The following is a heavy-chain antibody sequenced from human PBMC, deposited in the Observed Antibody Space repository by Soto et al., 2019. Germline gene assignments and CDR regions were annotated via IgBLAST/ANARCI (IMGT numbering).Heavy chain of an antibody. CDR1: GGTFSSYA. D-gene: IGHD5-12*01. CDR3: ARESPRGYSGYDLAY. CDR2: IIPIFGTA. J-gene: IGHJ4*02. Sequence: EASVKVSCKASGGTFSSYAISWVRQAPGQGLEWMGGIIPIFGTANYAQKFQGRVTITADESTSTAYMELSSLRSEDTAVYYCARESPRGYSGYDLAYWGQGTLVTVSS. V-gene: IGHV1-69*13.